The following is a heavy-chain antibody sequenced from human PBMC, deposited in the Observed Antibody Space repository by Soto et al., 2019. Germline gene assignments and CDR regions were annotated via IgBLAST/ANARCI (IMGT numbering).Heavy chain of an antibody. CDR2: IYHSGST. D-gene: IGHD3-9*01. CDR1: GGSISSGGYS. CDR3: ARAYYDILTGLGYYYYYGMDV. V-gene: IGHV4-30-2*01. J-gene: IGHJ6*02. Sequence: PSETLSLTCAVSGGSISSGGYSWSWIRQPPGKGLEWIGYIYHSGSTYYNPSLKSRVTISVDRSKNQFSLKLSSVTAADTAVYYCARAYYDILTGLGYYYYYGMDVWGQGTTVT.